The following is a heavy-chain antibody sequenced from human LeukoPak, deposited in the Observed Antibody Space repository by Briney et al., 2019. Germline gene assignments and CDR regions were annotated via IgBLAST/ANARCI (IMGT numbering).Heavy chain of an antibody. Sequence: SVKVSCKASGGTFSSYAISWVRQAPGQGLEWMGGIIPIFGTANYAQKFQGRVTITTDESTSTAYMELSSLRSEDTAVYYCAHSNSSIDYYYYYLDVWGKGTTVTVSS. CDR3: AHSNSSIDYYYYYLDV. CDR1: GGTFSSYA. V-gene: IGHV1-69*05. J-gene: IGHJ6*03. CDR2: IIPIFGTA. D-gene: IGHD4-23*01.